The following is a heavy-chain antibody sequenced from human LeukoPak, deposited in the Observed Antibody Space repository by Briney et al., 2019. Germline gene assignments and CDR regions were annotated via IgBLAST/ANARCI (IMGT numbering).Heavy chain of an antibody. Sequence: GASVKVSCKASGYTFTSYGISWVRQAPGQGLEWMGWISAYNGNTNYAQKLQGRVTMTTDTSTSTAYMELRSLRSDDTAVYYCARDLSLIAVAARNFDYWAREPWSPSPQ. CDR3: ARDLSLIAVAARNFDY. D-gene: IGHD6-19*01. CDR2: ISAYNGNT. J-gene: IGHJ4*02. CDR1: GYTFTSYG. V-gene: IGHV1-18*01.